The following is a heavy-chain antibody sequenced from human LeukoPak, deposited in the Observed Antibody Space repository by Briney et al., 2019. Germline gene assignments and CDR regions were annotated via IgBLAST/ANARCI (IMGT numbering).Heavy chain of an antibody. CDR3: APQPALGYCSSTSCLNWFDP. J-gene: IGHJ5*02. V-gene: IGHV2-5*01. D-gene: IGHD2-2*01. CDR2: IYWNDDE. CDR1: GFSLSTSGVG. Sequence: SGPTLVSPTQTLTLTCTLSGFSLSTSGVGVGWIRQPPGKALEWLALIYWNDDERYSPSLKSRLTITKDTSTNQVVLTMTNMAPVDTATYSCAPQPALGYCSSTSCLNWFDPWGQGTLVTVSS.